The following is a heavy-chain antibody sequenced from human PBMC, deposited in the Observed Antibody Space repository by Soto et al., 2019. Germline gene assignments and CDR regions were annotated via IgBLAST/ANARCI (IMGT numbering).Heavy chain of an antibody. D-gene: IGHD4-17*01. CDR1: GFTVSSNY. Sequence: EVQLVESGGGLIQPGGSLRLSCAASGFTVSSNYMSWVRQAPGKGLEWVSVIYSGGNTYYADSVKGRFTISRDNSKNTLYLQMNSLRAEDTAVYYCARDRLQTSDYGLHWYYFDYWGQGTLVTVSS. J-gene: IGHJ4*02. V-gene: IGHV3-53*01. CDR2: IYSGGNT. CDR3: ARDRLQTSDYGLHWYYFDY.